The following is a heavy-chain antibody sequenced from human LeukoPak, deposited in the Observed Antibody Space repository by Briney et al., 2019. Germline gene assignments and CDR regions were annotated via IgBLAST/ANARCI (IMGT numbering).Heavy chain of an antibody. V-gene: IGHV4-39*01. Sequence: PSETPSLTCTVSGGSISSSSYYWGWIRQPPGKGLEWIGSIYYSGSTYYNPSLKSRVTISVDTSKNQFSLKLSSVTAADTAVYYCARSSGGGYCSSTSCPMDVWGQGTAVTVSS. CDR3: ARSSGGGYCSSTSCPMDV. J-gene: IGHJ6*02. D-gene: IGHD2-2*01. CDR1: GGSISSSSYY. CDR2: IYYSGST.